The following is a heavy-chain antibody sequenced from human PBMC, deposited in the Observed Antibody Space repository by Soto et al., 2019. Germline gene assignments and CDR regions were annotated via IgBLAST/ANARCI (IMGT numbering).Heavy chain of an antibody. CDR2: IIPIFGTA. CDR3: ARGRNSGYSSGWDPDP. CDR1: GGTFSSYA. V-gene: IGHV1-69*01. J-gene: IGHJ5*02. D-gene: IGHD6-19*01. Sequence: QVQLVQSGAEVKKPGSSVKVSCKASGGTFSSYAISWVRQAPGQGLEWMGGIIPIFGTANYAQKFQGRVTMTADESTSTAYMELSSLRAEDTAVYYCARGRNSGYSSGWDPDPWGQGTLVTVSS.